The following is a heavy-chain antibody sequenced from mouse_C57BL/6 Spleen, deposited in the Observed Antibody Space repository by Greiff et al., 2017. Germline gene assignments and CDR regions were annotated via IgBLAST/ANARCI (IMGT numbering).Heavy chain of an antibody. V-gene: IGHV14-4*01. D-gene: IGHD1-1*01. J-gene: IGHJ1*03. CDR3: TTRDYGSSYRWYFDV. CDR2: IDPENGDT. CDR1: GFNIKDDY. Sequence: EVQLQQSGAELVRPGASVKLSCTASGFNIKDDYMHWVKQRPEQGLEWIGWIDPENGDTEYASKFQGKATITADTSSNTAYLQLSSLTSEDTAVYYGTTRDYGSSYRWYFDVWGTGTTVTVSS.